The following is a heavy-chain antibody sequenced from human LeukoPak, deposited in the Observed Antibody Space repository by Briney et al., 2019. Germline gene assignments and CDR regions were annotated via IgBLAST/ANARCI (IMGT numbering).Heavy chain of an antibody. CDR3: ARESGNYYFDY. CDR2: IWYDGSNK. Sequence: TGGSLRLSCAAPGFTFSSYGMHWVRQAPGKGLEWVAVIWYDGSNKYYADSVKGRFTISRDNSKNTLYLQMNSLRAEDTAVYYCARESGNYYFDYWGQGTLVTVSS. D-gene: IGHD4-23*01. CDR1: GFTFSSYG. V-gene: IGHV3-33*01. J-gene: IGHJ4*02.